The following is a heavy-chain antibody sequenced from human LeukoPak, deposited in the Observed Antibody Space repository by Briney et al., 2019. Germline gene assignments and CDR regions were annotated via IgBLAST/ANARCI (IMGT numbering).Heavy chain of an antibody. V-gene: IGHV6-1*01. D-gene: IGHD6-13*01. CDR3: ESTGYSSSWSDAFDI. CDR2: TYYRSTWYN. CDR1: GDSVSSNSAA. J-gene: IGHJ3*02. Sequence: SQTLSLTCAISGDSVSSNSAAWNWLRQSPSRGLEWLGRTYYRSTWYNDYAVSVKSRITTNPDTSKNQFSPQLNSVTPEDTAVYFCESTGYSSSWSDAFDIWGQGTMVTVSS.